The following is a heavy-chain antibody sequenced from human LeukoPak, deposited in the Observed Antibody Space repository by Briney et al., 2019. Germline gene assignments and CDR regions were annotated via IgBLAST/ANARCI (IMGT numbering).Heavy chain of an antibody. Sequence: SETLSLTCTVSGGSISSYYWSWVRQPPGKGLEWIGFIFYSGSTNYNPSLKSRVTISVDTSKNHFSLKLTSVTAADTAVYYCARGMYYYDSSAPFDYWGQGTLVTVSS. CDR3: ARGMYYYDSSAPFDY. CDR1: GGSISSYY. J-gene: IGHJ4*02. V-gene: IGHV4-59*01. CDR2: IFYSGST. D-gene: IGHD3-22*01.